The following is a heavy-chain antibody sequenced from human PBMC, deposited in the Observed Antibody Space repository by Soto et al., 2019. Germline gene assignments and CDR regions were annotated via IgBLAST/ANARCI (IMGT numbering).Heavy chain of an antibody. V-gene: IGHV4-4*02. CDR2: IYHSGST. D-gene: IGHD3-3*01. Sequence: SETLSLTCAVSGGSISSSNWWSWVRQPPGKGLEWIGEIYHSGSTNYNPSLKSRVTISVDKSKNQFSLKLSSVTAADTAVYYCASGTDFWSGYSPFGYWGQGTLVTVSS. J-gene: IGHJ4*02. CDR3: ASGTDFWSGYSPFGY. CDR1: GGSISSSNW.